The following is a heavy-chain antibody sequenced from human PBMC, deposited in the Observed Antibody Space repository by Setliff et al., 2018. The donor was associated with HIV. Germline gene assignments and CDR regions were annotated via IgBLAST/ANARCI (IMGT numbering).Heavy chain of an antibody. J-gene: IGHJ6*03. V-gene: IGHV1-8*02. Sequence: GASVKVSCKASGYTFTSYDINWVRLATGQGLEWMGWMNPNSGNTGYAQKFQGRVTMTRDASISTAYMELNTLKFEDTAVYYCARARRDSYDRGRRNHYYIDVWGKGTTVTVSS. CDR2: MNPNSGNT. CDR3: ARARRDSYDRGRRNHYYIDV. D-gene: IGHD3-22*01. CDR1: GYTFTSYD.